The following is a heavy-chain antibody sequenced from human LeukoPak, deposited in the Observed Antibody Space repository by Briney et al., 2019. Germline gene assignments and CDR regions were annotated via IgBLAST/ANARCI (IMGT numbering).Heavy chain of an antibody. CDR2: MSPNSGDT. D-gene: IGHD7-27*01. V-gene: IGHV1-8*01. Sequence: ASVKVSCKASGYTSTSHDINWVRQATGQGLEWMGWMSPNSGDTGYAQKFQGRVTMTSDSSISTAYMELSSLRSEDTAMYYCVRTPPNWGFDYWGQGTLVTVSS. J-gene: IGHJ4*02. CDR1: GYTSTSHD. CDR3: VRTPPNWGFDY.